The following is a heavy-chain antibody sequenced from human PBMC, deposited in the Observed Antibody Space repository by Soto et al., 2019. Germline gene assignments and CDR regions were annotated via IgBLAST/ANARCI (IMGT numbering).Heavy chain of an antibody. Sequence: EVQLLEFGGGLVQPGGSLRLSCAASGFTFYNYAMNWVRQAPGKGLEWVSAISGRGLSTYYGDSVKGRFTISRDNSKNTLDLQMNSLRVEDTALYYCARSLSGYCSGGSCYGDIDYWGQGTLVTVSS. J-gene: IGHJ4*02. CDR1: GFTFYNYA. D-gene: IGHD2-15*01. V-gene: IGHV3-23*01. CDR3: ARSLSGYCSGGSCYGDIDY. CDR2: ISGRGLST.